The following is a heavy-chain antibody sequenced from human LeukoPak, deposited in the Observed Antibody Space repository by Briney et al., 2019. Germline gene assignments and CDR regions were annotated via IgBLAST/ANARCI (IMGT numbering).Heavy chain of an antibody. Sequence: GGSLRLSCAASGFTFSSYAITWVRQAPGKGLEWVAVTSSDLNVKLYADSVKGRFTISRDNSRSTLYLQMNSLRPEDTAIYYCAREGYYGSGSPPSLYFDYWGQGTLVTVSS. V-gene: IGHV3-30*03. CDR2: TSSDLNVK. J-gene: IGHJ4*02. CDR3: AREGYYGSGSPPSLYFDY. CDR1: GFTFSSYA. D-gene: IGHD3-10*01.